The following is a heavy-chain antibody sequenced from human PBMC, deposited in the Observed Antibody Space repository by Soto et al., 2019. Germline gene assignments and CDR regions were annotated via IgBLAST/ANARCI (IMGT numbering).Heavy chain of an antibody. D-gene: IGHD2-2*01. CDR3: ATDLRYCSSTSCLDY. J-gene: IGHJ4*02. CDR1: GYTLTELS. CDR2: FDPEDGET. V-gene: IGHV1-24*01. Sequence: GASVNVSCKVSGYTLTELSMHWVRQAPGKGLEWMGGFDPEDGETIYAQKFQGRVTMTEDTSTDTAYMELSSLRSEDTAVYYCATDLRYCSSTSCLDYWGQGTLVTVSS.